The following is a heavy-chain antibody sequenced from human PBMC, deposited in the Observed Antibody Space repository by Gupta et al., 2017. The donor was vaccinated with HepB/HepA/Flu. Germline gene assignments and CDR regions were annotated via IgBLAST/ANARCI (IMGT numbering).Heavy chain of an antibody. CDR1: GFTFNSHG. D-gene: IGHD3-10*01. J-gene: IGHJ4*02. CDR2: ISYDGNYK. Sequence: QVQLVESGGGVVQPGRSLRLSCAASGFTFNSHGMPWVRQAPGKGLEWVALISYDGNYKYYADSVKGRFTVSRDNSKSTQYLQMNSLRAEDTAVYYCAKDGGFYDSGSYCNQGYFDYWGQGTLVTVSS. CDR3: AKDGGFYDSGSYCNQGYFDY. V-gene: IGHV3-30*18.